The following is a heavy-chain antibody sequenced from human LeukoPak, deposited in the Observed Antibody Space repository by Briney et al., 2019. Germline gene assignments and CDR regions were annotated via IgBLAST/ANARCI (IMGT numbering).Heavy chain of an antibody. CDR2: IRYDGSNK. CDR3: AKDHRASLAHYYDSF. Sequence: GGSLRLSCAASGFTFSSYGMHWVRQAPGKGLEWVAFIRYDGSNKYYADSVKGRFTISRDNSKNTLYLQMNSLRAEDTAVYYCAKDHRASLAHYYDSFWGQGTLVTVSS. V-gene: IGHV3-30*02. CDR1: GFTFSSYG. J-gene: IGHJ4*02. D-gene: IGHD3-22*01.